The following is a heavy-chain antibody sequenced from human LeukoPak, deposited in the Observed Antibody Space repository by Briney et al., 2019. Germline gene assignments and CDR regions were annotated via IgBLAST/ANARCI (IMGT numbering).Heavy chain of an antibody. D-gene: IGHD3-10*01. CDR1: GYTFTSYY. V-gene: IGHV1-46*01. CDR2: IYPSGGST. Sequence: ASVKVSCKASGYTFTSYYMYWVRQAPGRGLEWMGIIYPSGGSTSYAQKFQGRVSMTRDTSTNTIYMELRSLRSEDTAVYYCARPDGSGSYYDYWGQGTLVTFSS. CDR3: ARPDGSGSYYDY. J-gene: IGHJ4*02.